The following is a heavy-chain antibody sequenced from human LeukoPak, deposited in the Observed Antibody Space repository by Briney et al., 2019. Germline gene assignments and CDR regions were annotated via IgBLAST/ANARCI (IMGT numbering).Heavy chain of an antibody. CDR1: EFTFSSYS. J-gene: IGHJ4*02. D-gene: IGHD6-19*01. Sequence: GGSLRLSCAASEFTFSSYSMNWFRQPPGKGRDWVSYISSSSSTLYYADSVKGRFTISRDNAKNSLYLQMNSLRAEDTAVYYCARLPPLYSSGWYAADYWGQGTLVTVSS. V-gene: IGHV3-48*01. CDR2: ISSSSSTL. CDR3: ARLPPLYSSGWYAADY.